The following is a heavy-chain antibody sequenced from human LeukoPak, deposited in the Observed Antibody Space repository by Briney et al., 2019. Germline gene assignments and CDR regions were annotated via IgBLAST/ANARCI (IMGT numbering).Heavy chain of an antibody. CDR2: INSDGSWT. J-gene: IGHJ6*02. Sequence: GGSLRLSCVASGNYWMHWVRQAPGKGLVWVSHINSDGSWTSYADSVKGRFTISKDNAKNTVYLQMNSLRAEDTAVYYCAKPSFAYYYYGMDVWGQGTTVTVSS. CDR3: AKPSFAYYYYGMDV. V-gene: IGHV3-74*01. D-gene: IGHD3-3*01. CDR1: GNYW.